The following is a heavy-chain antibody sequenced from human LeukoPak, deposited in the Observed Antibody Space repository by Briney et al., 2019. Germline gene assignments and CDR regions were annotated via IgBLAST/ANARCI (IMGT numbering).Heavy chain of an antibody. CDR1: GFTFSSYA. Sequence: GGSLRLSCAASGFTFSSYAMHWVRQAPGKGLEWVAVISYDGSNKYYADSVKGRFTISRDNSKNTLYLQMNSLRAEDTAVYYCARAGLAYSGGDCYSEYFQHWGQGTLVTVSS. V-gene: IGHV3-30*04. D-gene: IGHD2-21*02. CDR2: ISYDGSNK. J-gene: IGHJ1*01. CDR3: ARAGLAYSGGDCYSEYFQH.